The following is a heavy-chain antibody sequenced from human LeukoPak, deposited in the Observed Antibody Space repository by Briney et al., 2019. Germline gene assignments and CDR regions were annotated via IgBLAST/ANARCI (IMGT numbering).Heavy chain of an antibody. J-gene: IGHJ4*02. CDR2: ISGGST. CDR3: AKDDILTGYSLDY. D-gene: IGHD3-9*01. CDR1: GFTVSSNE. Sequence: GGSLRLSCAASGFTVSSNEMSWVRQAPGKGLEWVSSISGGSTYYAGSMKGRFTISRDNSKNTLYLQINSLRTEDTAIYYCAKDDILTGYSLDYWGQGTLVTVSS. V-gene: IGHV3-38-3*01.